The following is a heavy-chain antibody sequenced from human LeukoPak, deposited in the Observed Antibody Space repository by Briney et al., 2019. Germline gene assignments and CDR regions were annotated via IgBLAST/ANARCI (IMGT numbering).Heavy chain of an antibody. CDR3: ARDPYPGIDTAMGY. D-gene: IGHD5-18*01. Sequence: PSETLSLTCTVSGYSISSGYYWGWIRQPPGKGLEWIGSIYHSRSTYYNPSLKSRVTISVDTSKNQFSLKLSSVTAADTAVYYCARDPYPGIDTAMGYWGQGTLVTVSS. V-gene: IGHV4-38-2*02. CDR1: GYSISSGYY. CDR2: IYHSRST. J-gene: IGHJ4*02.